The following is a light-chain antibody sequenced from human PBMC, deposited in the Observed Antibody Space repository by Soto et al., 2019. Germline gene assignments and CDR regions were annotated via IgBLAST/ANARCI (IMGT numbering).Light chain of an antibody. V-gene: IGKV3-20*01. Sequence: EIVLTQSPGTLSLSPGERATLPCRASQSIDSTFLAWYQHKPGQAPRVLIYGASRRATGIPDRFSGSGSGTDFTLTISRLEPEEFAVYFCQQYESSWTFGQGTKVEMK. J-gene: IGKJ1*01. CDR1: QSIDSTF. CDR3: QQYESSWT. CDR2: GAS.